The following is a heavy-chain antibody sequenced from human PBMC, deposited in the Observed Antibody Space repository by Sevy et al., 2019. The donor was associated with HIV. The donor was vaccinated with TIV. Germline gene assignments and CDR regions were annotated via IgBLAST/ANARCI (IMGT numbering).Heavy chain of an antibody. CDR2: IWYDGSNK. CDR3: VRGADYYYSSGANCDY. CDR1: GFTFSKYG. J-gene: IGHJ4*02. Sequence: GGSLRLSCAASGFTFSKYGMHWVRQAPGKGLEWVALIWYDGSNKYYADSVKGRFTISRDNSKNTRYLQMNSLRAEDTAVYYCVRGADYYYSSGANCDYWGQGTLVTVSS. D-gene: IGHD3-22*01. V-gene: IGHV3-33*01.